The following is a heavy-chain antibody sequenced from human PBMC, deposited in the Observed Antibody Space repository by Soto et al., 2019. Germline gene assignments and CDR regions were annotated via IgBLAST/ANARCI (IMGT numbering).Heavy chain of an antibody. V-gene: IGHV4-31*03. CDR1: GGSISSVGYY. CDR2: IYYNGTT. Sequence: SETLSLTCTVSGGSISSVGYYRSWIRQHPGKGLEWIGYIYYNGTTYYKPSLRSRLTMSVDTSNHQFSLKLSSVTAADTAVYFCARAVGDFWSGYLNSWGQGTLVTVSS. CDR3: ARAVGDFWSGYLNS. J-gene: IGHJ4*02. D-gene: IGHD3-3*01.